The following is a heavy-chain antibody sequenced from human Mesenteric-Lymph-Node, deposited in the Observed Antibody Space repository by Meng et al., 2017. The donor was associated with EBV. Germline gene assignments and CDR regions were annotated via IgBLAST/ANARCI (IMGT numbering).Heavy chain of an antibody. V-gene: IGHV3-11*01. CDR1: RISFSDNA. CDR3: ARSITGYDSRRFDT. CDR2: INYVGVSK. J-gene: IGHJ5*02. Sequence: QLCESGVGFRNRGVARTLLCAASRISFSDNAMSGFRQAPGKGLEWVAYINYVGVSKYYTDSMRGRFAISRDNTKNLLFLQLNSLRADDTAMYYCARSITGYDSRRFDTWGQGILVTVSS. D-gene: IGHD5-12*01.